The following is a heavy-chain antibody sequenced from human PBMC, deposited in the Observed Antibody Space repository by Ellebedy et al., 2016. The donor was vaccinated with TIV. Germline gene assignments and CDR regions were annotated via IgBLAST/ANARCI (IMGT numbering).Heavy chain of an antibody. V-gene: IGHV3-30*07. CDR1: GYTFSTYC. Sequence: GGSLRLSCVASGYTFSTYCIHWVRQAPGKGLEWVAVTLYDGRQTYVADSVKGRFVVSRDNSKSTLYLQMSSLEAEDTALYYCARLQDTAYGSVNWGQGTLVTVSS. CDR2: TLYDGRQT. J-gene: IGHJ1*01. D-gene: IGHD3-10*01. CDR3: ARLQDTAYGSVN.